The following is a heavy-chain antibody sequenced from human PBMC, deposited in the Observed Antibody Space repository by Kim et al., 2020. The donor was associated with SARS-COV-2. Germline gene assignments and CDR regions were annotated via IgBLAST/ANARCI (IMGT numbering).Heavy chain of an antibody. CDR2: IYHSGST. CDR3: ARIDNVGATTAGEYFQH. CDR1: GGSISSSNW. V-gene: IGHV4-4*02. D-gene: IGHD1-26*01. Sequence: SETLSLTCAVSGGSISSSNWWSWVRQPPGKGLEWIGEIYHSGSTNYNPSLKSRVTISVDKSKNQFSLKLSSVTAADTAVYYCARIDNVGATTAGEYFQHWGQGTLVTVSS. J-gene: IGHJ1*01.